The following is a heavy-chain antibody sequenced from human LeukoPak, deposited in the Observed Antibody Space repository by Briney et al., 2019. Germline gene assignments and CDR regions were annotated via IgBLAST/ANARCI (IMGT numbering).Heavy chain of an antibody. Sequence: SETLSLTCTVSGDSISCGGYYWSWIRQHPGKGLEWIGYIYYSGSTYYNPSLKSRVTISVDTSKNQFSLKLSSVTAADTAVYYCARESRRGYCSSTSCIAFDIWGQGTMVTVSS. CDR3: ARESRRGYCSSTSCIAFDI. CDR2: IYYSGST. J-gene: IGHJ3*02. V-gene: IGHV4-31*03. D-gene: IGHD2-2*01. CDR1: GDSISCGGYY.